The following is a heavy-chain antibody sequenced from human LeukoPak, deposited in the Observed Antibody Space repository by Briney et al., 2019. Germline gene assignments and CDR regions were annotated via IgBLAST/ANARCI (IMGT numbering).Heavy chain of an antibody. CDR2: ISGYNDNT. Sequence: GASVKVSCKASGYTFTNYGISWVRQAPGQGLEWMGWISGYNDNTNYAQKFQGRLTVTTDTSTSTTYMELRSLSSGDMAVYYCARDGTSTDDYWGQGTLVTVSS. V-gene: IGHV1-18*03. D-gene: IGHD2-2*01. J-gene: IGHJ4*02. CDR3: ARDGTSTDDY. CDR1: GYTFTNYG.